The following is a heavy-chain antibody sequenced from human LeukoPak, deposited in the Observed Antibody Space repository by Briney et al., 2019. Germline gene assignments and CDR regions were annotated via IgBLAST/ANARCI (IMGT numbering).Heavy chain of an antibody. CDR2: ISSSGSTI. J-gene: IGHJ6*03. Sequence: GGSLRPSCAASGFTFSDYYMSWIRQAPGKGLEWVSYISSSGSTIYYADSVKGRFTISRDNAKNSLYLQMSSLRAEDTGVYYCARGGSGGNYHYMDVWGKGTTVTVSS. V-gene: IGHV3-11*04. CDR1: GFTFSDYY. CDR3: ARGGSGGNYHYMDV. D-gene: IGHD3-10*01.